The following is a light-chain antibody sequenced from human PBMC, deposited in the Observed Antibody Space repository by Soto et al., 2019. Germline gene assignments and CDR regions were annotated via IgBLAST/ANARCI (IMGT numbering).Light chain of an antibody. Sequence: EIVLTQSPGTLSLSPGERATLSCRASQSVSSSYLAWYQQKPGQAPRLLIYGASSRATGIPDRFSRSGSGTDCTLTISRLEPEDFAVYYCQQYGSSPTWTFGQGTKVEIK. CDR2: GAS. CDR3: QQYGSSPTWT. V-gene: IGKV3-20*01. CDR1: QSVSSSY. J-gene: IGKJ1*01.